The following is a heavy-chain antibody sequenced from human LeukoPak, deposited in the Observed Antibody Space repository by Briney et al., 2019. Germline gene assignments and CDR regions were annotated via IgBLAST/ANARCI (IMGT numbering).Heavy chain of an antibody. V-gene: IGHV4-30-4*01. Sequence: SETLSLTCTVSGDSISSGDYYWSWIRQTSGKGLEWIGYIYSSGTTYFNPSLKSRLSMSLDTSKNQFSLELTSVTAADTAVYFCARASYSGYDAPDYWGQGTLVTVSS. CDR1: GDSISSGDYY. CDR3: ARASYSGYDAPDY. D-gene: IGHD5-12*01. CDR2: IYSSGTT. J-gene: IGHJ4*02.